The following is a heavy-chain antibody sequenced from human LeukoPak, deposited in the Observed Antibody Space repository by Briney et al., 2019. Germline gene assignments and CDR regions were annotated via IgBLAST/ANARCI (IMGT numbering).Heavy chain of an antibody. J-gene: IGHJ6*02. V-gene: IGHV3-11*01. CDR1: GLTFSDYY. D-gene: IGHD3-10*01. CDR2: ISSSGSTI. Sequence: PGGSLRLSCAASGLTFSDYYMSWIRQAPGKGLEWVSYISSSGSTIYYADSVKGRFTISRDNAKNSLYLQMNSLRAEDTAVYYCARDSHFGYYGSGSYYDYYYGMDVWGQGTTVTVSS. CDR3: ARDSHFGYYGSGSYYDYYYGMDV.